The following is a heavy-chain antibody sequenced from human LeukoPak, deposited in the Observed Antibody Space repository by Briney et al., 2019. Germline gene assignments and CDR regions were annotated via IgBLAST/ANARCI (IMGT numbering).Heavy chain of an antibody. CDR1: GGSFSGYY. D-gene: IGHD6-13*01. Sequence: PSETLSLTCAVYGGSFSGYYWSWIRQPPGKGPEWIGEINHSGSTNYNPSLKSRVTISVDTSKNQFSLKLSSVTAADTAVYYCARGDSSSWYFDYWGQGTLVTVSS. V-gene: IGHV4-34*01. J-gene: IGHJ4*02. CDR2: INHSGST. CDR3: ARGDSSSWYFDY.